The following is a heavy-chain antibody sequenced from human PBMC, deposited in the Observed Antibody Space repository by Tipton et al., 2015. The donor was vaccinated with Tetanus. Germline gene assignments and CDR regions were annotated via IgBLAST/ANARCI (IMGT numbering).Heavy chain of an antibody. CDR3: AGDRGDYIYYGMDV. CDR1: GYTFTGYY. CDR2: IDPNSGGT. Sequence: QLVQSGAELKKPGASLKVSCKASGYTFTGYYMYWVRQDPGQGHEWVGWIDPNSGGTIYAQNFQGRVTMTRDTSNSTVYMELSRLRSDDTAVYYCAGDRGDYIYYGMDVWGPGSTVSVSS. D-gene: IGHD3-22*01. J-gene: IGHJ6*02. V-gene: IGHV1-2*02.